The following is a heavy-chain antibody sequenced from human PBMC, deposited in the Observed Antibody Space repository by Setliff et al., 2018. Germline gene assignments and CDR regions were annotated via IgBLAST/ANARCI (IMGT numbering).Heavy chain of an antibody. Sequence: SETLSLTCAVSGYSISSGYYWGWIRQPPGKGLELIGYIHHSGSTYYNPSLKSRVTISADTSKNQFPLTLTSVTATDTAVYYCARHFSSSWYFDYWGQGTQVTVSS. V-gene: IGHV4-38-2*01. J-gene: IGHJ4*02. CDR2: IHHSGST. D-gene: IGHD6-13*01. CDR3: ARHFSSSWYFDY. CDR1: GYSISSGYY.